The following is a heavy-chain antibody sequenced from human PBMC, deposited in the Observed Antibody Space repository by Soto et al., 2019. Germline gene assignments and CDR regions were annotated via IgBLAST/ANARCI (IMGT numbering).Heavy chain of an antibody. CDR3: AKSFTIFGVVYDAFDI. J-gene: IGHJ3*02. CDR1: GFTVSSNY. Sequence: PGGSLRLSCAASGFTVSSNYMSWVRQAPGKGLEWVSAISGSGGSTYYADSVKGRFTISRDNSKNTLYLQMNSLRAEDTAVYYCAKSFTIFGVVYDAFDIWGQGTMVTVSS. D-gene: IGHD3-3*01. V-gene: IGHV3-23*01. CDR2: ISGSGGST.